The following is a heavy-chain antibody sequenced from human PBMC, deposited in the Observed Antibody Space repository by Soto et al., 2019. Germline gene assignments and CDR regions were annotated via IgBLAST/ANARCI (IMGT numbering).Heavy chain of an antibody. CDR3: ARDTLEGGERLYFDY. D-gene: IGHD1-1*01. CDR2: IYYSGST. J-gene: IGHJ4*02. CDR1: GGSISSGDYY. Sequence: QVQLQESGPGLVKPSQTLSLTCTVSGGSISSGDYYWSWIRQPPGKGLEWIGYIYYSGSTYYNPSLKSRVTISVDTSKNQFSLELSSVTAADAAVYYCARDTLEGGERLYFDYWGQGTLDTVSS. V-gene: IGHV4-30-4*01.